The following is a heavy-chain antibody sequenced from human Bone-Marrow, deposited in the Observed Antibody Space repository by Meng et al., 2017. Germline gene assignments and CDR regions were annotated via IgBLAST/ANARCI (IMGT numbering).Heavy chain of an antibody. CDR2: IIPIFGTA. CDR1: GGTFSSYA. Sequence: SVKVSCKASGGTFSSYAISWVRQAPGQGLEWMGGIIPIFGTANYAQKFQGRVTITTEESTSTAYMALSSLRSEDAAVYYCAGGGDCSGGSCYHGGDYWGQGTLVTVSS. D-gene: IGHD2-15*01. CDR3: AGGGDCSGGSCYHGGDY. V-gene: IGHV1-69*05. J-gene: IGHJ4*02.